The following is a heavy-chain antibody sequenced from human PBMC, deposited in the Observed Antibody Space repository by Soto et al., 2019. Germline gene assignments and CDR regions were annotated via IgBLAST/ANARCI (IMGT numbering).Heavy chain of an antibody. Sequence: GGSLRLSCAASGLTFCSYSMNWVRQAPGKGLEWVSYISSSSSSTIYYADSVKGRFTISRDNAKNSLYLQMNSLRAEDTAVYYCASRGVIVPIASDVWGKGTTVTVSS. J-gene: IGHJ6*04. V-gene: IGHV3-48*01. CDR3: ASRGVIVPIASDV. CDR1: GLTFCSYS. CDR2: ISSSSSSTI. D-gene: IGHD2-8*01.